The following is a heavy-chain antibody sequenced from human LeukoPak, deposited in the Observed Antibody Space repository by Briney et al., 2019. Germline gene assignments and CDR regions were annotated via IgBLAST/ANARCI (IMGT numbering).Heavy chain of an antibody. CDR3: ARVGFTVTTYFDY. V-gene: IGHV1-46*01. CDR2: ISPSGGST. CDR1: GYTFTSNY. D-gene: IGHD4-17*01. Sequence: ASVKVSCKAFGYTFTSNYMHWVRQAPGQGPEWMGVISPSGGSTTYAQKFQGRVTLTRDMSTSTDYLELSSLRSEDTAVYYCARVGFTVTTYFDYWGQGTLVTVSS. J-gene: IGHJ4*02.